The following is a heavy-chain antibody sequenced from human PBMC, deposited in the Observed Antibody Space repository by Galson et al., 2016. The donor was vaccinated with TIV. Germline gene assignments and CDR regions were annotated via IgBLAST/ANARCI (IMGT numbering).Heavy chain of an antibody. J-gene: IGHJ6*02. Sequence: SLRLSCAASGFIFSMYAVHWVRQAPGKGLEWVAVISYDGSNKYYADSVKGRFTISRDNSKNTLSLQMNSLRAEDTAVYYCARDRSIYFYYGMDVLGQGTTVTVSS. V-gene: IGHV3-30*04. CDR2: ISYDGSNK. CDR1: GFIFSMYA. CDR3: ARDRSIYFYYGMDV.